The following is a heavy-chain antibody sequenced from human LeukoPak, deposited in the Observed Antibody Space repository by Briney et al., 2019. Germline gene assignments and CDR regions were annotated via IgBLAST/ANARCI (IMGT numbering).Heavy chain of an antibody. D-gene: IGHD6-13*01. J-gene: IGHJ4*02. CDR2: IYYSGST. Sequence: SETLSLTCTVSGGSISSYYWSWIRQPPGKGLEWIGYIYYSGSTNYNPSLKSRVTISVDTSKNQFSLKLSSVTAADTAVYYCAGQQLPYFDYWGQGTLVTVSS. V-gene: IGHV4-59*08. CDR1: GGSISSYY. CDR3: AGQQLPYFDY.